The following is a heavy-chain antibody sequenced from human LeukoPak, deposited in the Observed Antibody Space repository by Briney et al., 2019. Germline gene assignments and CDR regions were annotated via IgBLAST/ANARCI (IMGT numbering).Heavy chain of an antibody. D-gene: IGHD3-10*01. V-gene: IGHV5-10-1*01. CDR1: GYSFTSYW. CDR3: AGQRVRGVINNWFDP. J-gene: IGHJ5*02. CDR2: IDPSDSYT. Sequence: GESLRISCKGSGYSFTSYWISWVRQMPGKGLEWMGRIDPSDSYTNYSPSFQGHVTISADKSISTAYLQWSSLKASDTAMYYCAGQRVRGVINNWFDPWGQGTLVTVSS.